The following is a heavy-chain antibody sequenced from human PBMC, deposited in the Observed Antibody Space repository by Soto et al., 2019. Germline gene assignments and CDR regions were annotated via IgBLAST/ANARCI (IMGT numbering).Heavy chain of an antibody. CDR1: GYTFTSYY. V-gene: IGHV1-46*03. CDR3: ARWTALLSSTSIHDAFDI. J-gene: IGHJ3*02. Sequence: ASVKVSCKASGYTFTSYYMHCVRQAPGQGLEWMGIINPSGGSTSYAQKFQGRVTMTRDTSTSTVYMELSSLRSEDTAVYYCARWTALLSSTSIHDAFDIWGQGTMVTVSS. D-gene: IGHD2-2*01. CDR2: INPSGGST.